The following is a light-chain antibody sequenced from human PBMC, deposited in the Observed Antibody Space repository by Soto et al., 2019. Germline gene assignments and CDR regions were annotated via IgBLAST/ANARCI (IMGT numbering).Light chain of an antibody. V-gene: IGLV2-23*01. CDR1: SSDVGSYNL. CDR2: EGS. Sequence: QSVLTQPASVSGSPGQSITISCTGTSSDVGSYNLVSWYQHHPGKAPKLMIYEGSKRPSGVSNRFSGSKSGNTASLTISGLQAEDEADYFCCSYTTSSNYVFGSGTKSPS. J-gene: IGLJ1*01. CDR3: CSYTTSSNYV.